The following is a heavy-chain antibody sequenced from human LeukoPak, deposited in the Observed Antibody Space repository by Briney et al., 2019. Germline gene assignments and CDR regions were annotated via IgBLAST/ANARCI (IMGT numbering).Heavy chain of an antibody. Sequence: GASVKVSCKASGGTFSSYAISWVRQAPGQGLEWMGGIIPIFGTANYAQKFQGRVTITADESTTTAYMELSSLRSEDTPVYYCASYTMVRGVILYYFDYWGQGTLVTVSS. CDR1: GGTFSSYA. CDR2: IIPIFGTA. D-gene: IGHD3-10*01. J-gene: IGHJ4*02. V-gene: IGHV1-69*13. CDR3: ASYTMVRGVILYYFDY.